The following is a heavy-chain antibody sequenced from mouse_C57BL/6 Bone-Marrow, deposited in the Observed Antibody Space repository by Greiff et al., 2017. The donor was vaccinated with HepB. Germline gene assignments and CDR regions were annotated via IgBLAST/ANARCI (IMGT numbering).Heavy chain of an antibody. V-gene: IGHV1-26*01. CDR2: INPNNGGT. J-gene: IGHJ4*01. Sequence: EVQLQQSGPELVKPGASVKISCKASGYTFTDYYMNWVKQSHGKSLEWIGDINPNNGGTSYNQKFKGKATLTVDKSSSTAYMELRSLTSEDSAVYYCARGNWSYAMDYWGQGTSVTVSS. D-gene: IGHD4-1*01. CDR1: GYTFTDYY. CDR3: ARGNWSYAMDY.